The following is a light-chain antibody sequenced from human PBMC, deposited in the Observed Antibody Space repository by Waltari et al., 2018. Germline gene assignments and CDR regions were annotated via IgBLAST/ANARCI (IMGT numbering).Light chain of an antibody. Sequence: IALTQSQDTMLWPRGERATLSCRPRQGVSNSLGWYQQKPGLAPRLLSYAASNRAKGVAARIRGSGSGADFTHTINRLEPEDISVYCCQQRSNVPRTLSGGTKV. J-gene: IGKJ4*02. CDR2: AAS. V-gene: IGKV3-11*01. CDR1: QGVSNS. CDR3: QQRSNVPRT.